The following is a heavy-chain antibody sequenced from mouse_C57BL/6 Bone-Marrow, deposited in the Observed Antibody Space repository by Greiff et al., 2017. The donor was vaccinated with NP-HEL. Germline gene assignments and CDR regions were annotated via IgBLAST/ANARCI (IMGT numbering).Heavy chain of an antibody. CDR3: ARHDYGSRY. CDR2: ISSGGSYT. Sequence: EVKLVESGGDLVKPGGSLKLSCAASGFTFSSYGMSWVRQTPDKRLEWVATISSGGSYTYYPDSVKGRFTISRDNAKNTLYLQMSSLKSEDTAMYYCARHDYGSRYWGQGTTLTVSS. J-gene: IGHJ2*01. D-gene: IGHD1-1*01. V-gene: IGHV5-6*01. CDR1: GFTFSSYG.